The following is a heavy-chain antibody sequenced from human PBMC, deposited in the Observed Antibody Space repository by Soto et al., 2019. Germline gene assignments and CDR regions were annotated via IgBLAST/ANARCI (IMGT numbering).Heavy chain of an antibody. V-gene: IGHV4-59*01. CDR2: SYYSGST. Sequence: QVQLQESGPGLVKPSETLSLTCTVSGCSISSYYWSWIRQPPGKGLEWIGYSYYSGSTNYNPSLKSRVTISVDTSKNQFSLKLSSVTAADTAVYYCARSDGRYWGQGTLVTVSS. CDR3: ARSDGRY. J-gene: IGHJ4*02. CDR1: GCSISSYY.